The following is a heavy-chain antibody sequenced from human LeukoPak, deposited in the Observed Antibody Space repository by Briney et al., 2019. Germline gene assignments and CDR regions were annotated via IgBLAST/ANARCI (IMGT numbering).Heavy chain of an antibody. Sequence: ASVTVSCKASGYTFTSYYMHWVRQAPGQGLEWMGIINPSGGSTSYAQKFQGRVTMTRDMSTSTVYMELSSLRSEDTAVYYCARAGAAAGKFDYWGQGTLVTVSS. J-gene: IGHJ4*02. CDR1: GYTFTSYY. CDR2: INPSGGST. CDR3: ARAGAAAGKFDY. V-gene: IGHV1-46*01. D-gene: IGHD6-13*01.